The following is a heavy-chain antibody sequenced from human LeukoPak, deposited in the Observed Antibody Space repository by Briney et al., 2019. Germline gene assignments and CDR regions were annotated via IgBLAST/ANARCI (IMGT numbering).Heavy chain of an antibody. Sequence: GASVKVSCKASGYTFTGYYMHWVRQAPGQGLEWMGWVNPNSGGTNYAQKFQGRVTMTRDTSISTAYMELSRLRSDDTAVYYCARGSPVGITMVRGVIDYWGQGTLVTVSS. V-gene: IGHV1-2*02. J-gene: IGHJ4*02. CDR1: GYTFTGYY. CDR2: VNPNSGGT. CDR3: ARGSPVGITMVRGVIDY. D-gene: IGHD3-10*01.